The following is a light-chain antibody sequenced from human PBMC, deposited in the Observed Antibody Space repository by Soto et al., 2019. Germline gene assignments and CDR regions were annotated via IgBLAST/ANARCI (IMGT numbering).Light chain of an antibody. CDR1: NIGSKS. J-gene: IGLJ2*01. CDR2: DDS. CDR3: QVWDSSSDHTGVV. Sequence: SYELTQPPSVSVAPGQTARITCGGNNIGSKSVHWYQQKPGQAPVLVVYDDSDRPSGIPERFSGSNSGNTATLTISRVEDGDEADYYCQVWDSSSDHTGVVFGGGTKLTVL. V-gene: IGLV3-21*02.